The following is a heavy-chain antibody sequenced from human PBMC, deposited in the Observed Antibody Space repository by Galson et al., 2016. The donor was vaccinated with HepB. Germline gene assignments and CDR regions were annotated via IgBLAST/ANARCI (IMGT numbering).Heavy chain of an antibody. Sequence: SLRLSCAASGFTFSVYNMNWVRQAPGKGLEWVSSISYDSVYTYYADSVKGRFTISRDNAQNSLYLQMNSLRAEDTAVYYCARDCRGGTCFSPRFDYWGQGTLVTVSS. CDR1: GFTFSVYN. D-gene: IGHD2-15*01. V-gene: IGHV3-21*01. CDR2: ISYDSVYT. J-gene: IGHJ4*02. CDR3: ARDCRGGTCFSPRFDY.